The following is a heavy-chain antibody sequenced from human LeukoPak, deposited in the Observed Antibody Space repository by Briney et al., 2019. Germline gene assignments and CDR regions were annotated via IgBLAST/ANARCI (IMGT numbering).Heavy chain of an antibody. CDR2: IYYSGST. D-gene: IGHD3-16*01. CDR3: ARETSQKGAHYMDV. CDR1: GDSISSYY. V-gene: IGHV4-59*01. Sequence: SETLSLTCTVSGDSISSYYWSWIRQPPGKGLEWIGYIYYSGSTKYNPSLKSRVTISLDTSKNQFSLKLSSVTAADTAVYYCARETSQKGAHYMDVWGKGTTVTISS. J-gene: IGHJ6*03.